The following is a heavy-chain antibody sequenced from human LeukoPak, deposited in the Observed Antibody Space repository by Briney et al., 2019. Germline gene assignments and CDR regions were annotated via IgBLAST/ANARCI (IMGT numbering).Heavy chain of an antibody. CDR1: GFTFSNAW. V-gene: IGHV3-48*01. Sequence: GGSLRLSCAASGFTFSNAWMSWVRQAPGKGLEWVSYISSSSSTKYYADSVKGRFTISTDNARNSLYLQMNSLRAEDTAVYYCARDRSGSYYYFDYWGQGTLVTVSS. D-gene: IGHD1-26*01. CDR3: ARDRSGSYYYFDY. J-gene: IGHJ4*02. CDR2: ISSSSSTK.